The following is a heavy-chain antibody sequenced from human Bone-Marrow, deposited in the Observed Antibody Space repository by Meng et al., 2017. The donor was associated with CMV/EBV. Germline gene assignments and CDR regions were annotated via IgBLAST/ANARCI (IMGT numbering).Heavy chain of an antibody. D-gene: IGHD1-26*01. Sequence: GESLKISCAAPGFTFTDFYMSWIRQAPGKGLEWISYISDNGYSIYYVESVKGRFTISRDNAKNSLFLQMNSLRAEDTAVYYCVGLPKSGHWHFDLWGRGTLVTVSS. V-gene: IGHV3-11*04. J-gene: IGHJ2*01. CDR1: GFTFTDFY. CDR3: VGLPKSGHWHFDL. CDR2: ISDNGYSI.